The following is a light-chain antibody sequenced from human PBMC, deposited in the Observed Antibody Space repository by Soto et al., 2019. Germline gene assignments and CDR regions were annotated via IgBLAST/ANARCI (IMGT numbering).Light chain of an antibody. Sequence: EIVLTQSPATLSLSQGESATLSCGASQRVSNNYLAWYQQKPGLAPRLLIYDASSRATGIPDRFTGSGSGTDFTLTISRLEPEDFAVYYCQKYGNTPLSFGGGTKVEIK. J-gene: IGKJ4*01. V-gene: IGKV3D-20*01. CDR1: QRVSNNY. CDR3: QKYGNTPLS. CDR2: DAS.